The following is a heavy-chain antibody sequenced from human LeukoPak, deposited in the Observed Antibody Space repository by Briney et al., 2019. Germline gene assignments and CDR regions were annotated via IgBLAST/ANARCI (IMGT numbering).Heavy chain of an antibody. CDR1: RYTFTNYY. CDR2: INPSGGST. J-gene: IGHJ4*02. Sequence: AAVPVSCKASRYTFTNYYMHWVRQAPGQGLEWMGIINPSGGSTSYAQKFQGRVTMPRDTSTSTVYMELSSQRSEDTAVYYCAALAVAGPFDYGGEGTLVTVSS. CDR3: AALAVAGPFDY. V-gene: IGHV1-46*01. D-gene: IGHD6-19*01.